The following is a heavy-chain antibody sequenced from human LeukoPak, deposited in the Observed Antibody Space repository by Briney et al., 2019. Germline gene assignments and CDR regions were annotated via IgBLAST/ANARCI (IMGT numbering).Heavy chain of an antibody. CDR1: GFTVSTNY. J-gene: IGHJ4*02. V-gene: IGHV3-53*01. CDR3: ARLPTFYYDSSHYHYDY. CDR2: IYSGGST. Sequence: GGSLRLSCAASGFTVSTNYMSWVRQTPGKGLEWVSVIYSGGSTNYADSVKGRFAISRDNSKNTLYLQMNSLRAEDTAVYYCARLPTFYYDSSHYHYDYWGQETLVTVSS. D-gene: IGHD3-22*01.